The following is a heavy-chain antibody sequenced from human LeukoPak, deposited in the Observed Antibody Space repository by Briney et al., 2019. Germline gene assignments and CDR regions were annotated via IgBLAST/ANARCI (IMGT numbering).Heavy chain of an antibody. J-gene: IGHJ4*02. D-gene: IGHD6-19*01. Sequence: PGGSLRLSCAASGFTFSSYWMSWVRQAPGKGLEWVANIKQDGSEKYYVDSVKGRFTISRDNAKNSLYLQMNSLRAEDTAVYYCARDRWVALAEAGTWEFDYWGQGTLVTVSS. CDR3: ARDRWVALAEAGTWEFDY. CDR2: IKQDGSEK. CDR1: GFTFSSYW. V-gene: IGHV3-7*01.